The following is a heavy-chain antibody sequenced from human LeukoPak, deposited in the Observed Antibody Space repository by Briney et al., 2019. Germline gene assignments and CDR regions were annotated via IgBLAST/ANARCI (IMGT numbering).Heavy chain of an antibody. Sequence: GGSLRLSCATSGFTVSNNYMSWVRQTPGKRLEWVSVIYSGGTTYYAASVTGRFTISRDNSKNTLYLQMNSLRAEDTAVYYCARDTDSSGLYRGFDYWGQGTLVTVSS. CDR3: ARDTDSSGLYRGFDY. V-gene: IGHV3-53*01. CDR2: IYSGGTT. D-gene: IGHD6-19*01. CDR1: GFTVSNNY. J-gene: IGHJ4*02.